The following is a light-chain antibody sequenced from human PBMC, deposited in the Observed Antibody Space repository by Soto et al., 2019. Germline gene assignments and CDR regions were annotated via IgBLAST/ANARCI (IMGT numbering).Light chain of an antibody. CDR1: HSVGSD. V-gene: IGKV3-11*01. CDR2: DAS. CDR3: QHRSNWPLT. Sequence: EIVLTQSPATLSLSPGERATLSCRASHSVGSDLAWYRQKPSQAPRLLIYDASNRATGIPARFSGSGSGTDFTLTISSLEPEDFAIYYCQHRSNWPLTFGGGTKVEIK. J-gene: IGKJ4*01.